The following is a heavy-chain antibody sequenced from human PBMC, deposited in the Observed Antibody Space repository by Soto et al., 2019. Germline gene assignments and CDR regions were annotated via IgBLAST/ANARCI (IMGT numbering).Heavy chain of an antibody. D-gene: IGHD3-16*01. V-gene: IGHV5-51*01. CDR2: IYPGDSDT. J-gene: IGHJ6*02. CDR3: AAGGISPGNYNYYAMDV. Sequence: KVSCKASGGTFSSYAIGWVRQMPGKGLGWMGFIYPGDSDTRYSPSFQGQVTISADKSISTAYLQWSSLKASDTAVYYCAAGGISPGNYNYYAMDVWGQGTTVTVSS. CDR1: GGTFSSYA.